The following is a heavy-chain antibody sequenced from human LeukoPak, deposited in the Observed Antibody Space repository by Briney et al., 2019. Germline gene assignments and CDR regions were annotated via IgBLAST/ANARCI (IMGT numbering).Heavy chain of an antibody. V-gene: IGHV1-2*02. J-gene: IGHJ4*02. CDR3: ATSSGYSHTWGAFDY. CDR1: GYTFTKYY. CDR2: MNPNSGGT. D-gene: IGHD5-18*01. Sequence: ASVKVSCKTSGYTFTKYYMHWVRQAPAQGLEWMGWMNPNSGGTNYTQKFQGRVTMTRDTSINTAYMELSRLKSDDTAVYYCATSSGYSHTWGAFDYWGQGALVTVSS.